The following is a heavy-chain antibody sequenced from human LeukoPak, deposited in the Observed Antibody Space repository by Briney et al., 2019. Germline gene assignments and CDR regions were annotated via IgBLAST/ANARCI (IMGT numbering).Heavy chain of an antibody. CDR2: IFYSGTT. V-gene: IGHV4-39*01. CDR1: GGSISGTTDY. Sequence: SETLSLTCTVSGGSISGTTDYWGWIRQPPGKGLEWIGSIFYSGTTYYNPSLKSRVTISVDTSKNQFSLKLSSVTAADTAVYYCARGYCSSTSCPNWFDPWGQGTLVTVSS. D-gene: IGHD2-2*01. CDR3: ARGYCSSTSCPNWFDP. J-gene: IGHJ5*02.